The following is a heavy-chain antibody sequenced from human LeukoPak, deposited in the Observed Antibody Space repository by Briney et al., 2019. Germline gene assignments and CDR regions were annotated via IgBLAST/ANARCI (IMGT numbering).Heavy chain of an antibody. J-gene: IGHJ6*03. Sequence: GGSLRLSCAASGFSFSSYWMSWVRQAPGKGLEWVAFIRYDGSNKYYADSVKGRFTISRDNSKNTLYLQMNSLRAEDTAVYYCAKDRWSRGDYYYYYMDVWGKGTTVTISS. D-gene: IGHD5-24*01. CDR1: GFSFSSYW. CDR2: IRYDGSNK. V-gene: IGHV3-30*02. CDR3: AKDRWSRGDYYYYYMDV.